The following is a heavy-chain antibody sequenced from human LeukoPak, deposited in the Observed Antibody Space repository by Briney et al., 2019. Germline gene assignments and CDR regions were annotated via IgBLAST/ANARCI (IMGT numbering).Heavy chain of an antibody. V-gene: IGHV3-23*01. J-gene: IGHJ4*02. CDR1: GFTLSSYA. D-gene: IGHD5-24*01. CDR2: ISDTGNT. Sequence: GGSLRLSCAASGFTLSSYAMSWVRQAPGKGLEWVSAISDTGNTYHADSVKGRFTISRDSSKNTQFLQMNRLRPEDAAVYYCAKSGYNRFDYWGQGTLVTVSS. CDR3: AKSGYNRFDY.